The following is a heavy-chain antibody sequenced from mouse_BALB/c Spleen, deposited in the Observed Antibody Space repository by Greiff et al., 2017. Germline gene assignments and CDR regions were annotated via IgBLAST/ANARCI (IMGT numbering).Heavy chain of an antibody. J-gene: IGHJ3*01. V-gene: IGHV14-3*02. CDR2: IDPANGNT. CDR1: GFNIKDTY. Sequence: EVQLQQSGAELVKPGASVKLSCTASGFNIKDTYMHWVKQRPEQGLEWIGRIDPANGNTKYDPKFQGKATITADTSSNTAYLQLSSLTSEDTAVYYCDRGDYDWAWFAYWGQGTLVTVSA. CDR3: DRGDYDWAWFAY. D-gene: IGHD2-4*01.